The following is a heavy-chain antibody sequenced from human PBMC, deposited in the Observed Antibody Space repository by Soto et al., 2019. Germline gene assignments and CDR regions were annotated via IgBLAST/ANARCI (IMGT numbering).Heavy chain of an antibody. CDR2: ISYDGSNK. CDR1: GFTFSSYA. D-gene: IGHD2-15*01. V-gene: IGHV3-30-3*01. Sequence: PVVSLSLSCAASGFTFSSYAMHWVRQAPGKGLEWVAVISYDGSNKYYADSVKGRFTISRDNSKNTLYLQMNSLRAEDTAVYYCARDSGGTQWGQGTLVTV. J-gene: IGHJ4*02. CDR3: ARDSGGTQ.